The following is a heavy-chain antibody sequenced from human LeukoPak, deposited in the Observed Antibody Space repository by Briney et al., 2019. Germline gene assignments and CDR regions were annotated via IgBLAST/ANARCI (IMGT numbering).Heavy chain of an antibody. CDR2: INPNSGGT. CDR3: ARGYYDSSDYEYFQH. V-gene: IGHV1-2*02. CDR1: SYSFTSYG. Sequence: GASVKVSCKASSYSFTSYGFSWVRQAPGQGLEWMGWINPNSGGTNSAQKFQGRVTMTRDTSIITAYMELSRLRSDDTAVYFCARGYYDSSDYEYFQHWGQGTLVTVSS. D-gene: IGHD3-22*01. J-gene: IGHJ1*01.